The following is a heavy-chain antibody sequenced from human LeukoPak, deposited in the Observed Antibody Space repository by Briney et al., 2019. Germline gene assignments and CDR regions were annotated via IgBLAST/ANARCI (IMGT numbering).Heavy chain of an antibody. CDR2: IYYSGST. J-gene: IGHJ4*02. Sequence: PSETLSLTCTVSGGSLSSYYWSWIRQPPGKGLEWIGYIYYSGSTNYNPSLKSRVTISVDTSKNQFSLKLSSVTAADTAVYYCATGGSSGHYIYHYWGQGTLVTVSS. V-gene: IGHV4-59*01. CDR3: ATGGSSGHYIYHY. D-gene: IGHD3-22*01. CDR1: GGSLSSYY.